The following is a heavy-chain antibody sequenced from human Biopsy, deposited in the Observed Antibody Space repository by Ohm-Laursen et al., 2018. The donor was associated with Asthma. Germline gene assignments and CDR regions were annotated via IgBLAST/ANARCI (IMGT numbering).Heavy chain of an antibody. CDR2: IYCSGST. Sequence: GTLSLTCTVSGDPIRRDYWSWIRQPPGRGLEWVGYIYCSGSTNYNPSLKSRITISVDASKNQFSLKLNSVTAADTAIYYCAVYSSGGFDYWGQGSLVTVSS. CDR3: AVYSSGGFDY. V-gene: IGHV4-59*03. J-gene: IGHJ4*02. CDR1: GDPIRRDY. D-gene: IGHD6-6*01.